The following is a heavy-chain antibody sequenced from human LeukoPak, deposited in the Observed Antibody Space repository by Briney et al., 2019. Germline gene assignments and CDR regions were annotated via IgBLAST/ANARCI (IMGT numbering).Heavy chain of an antibody. Sequence: ASVKVSCKASGYTFTSYYMHWVRQAPGQGLEWMGIISPSGGSTSYAQKFQGRVTMTRDMSTSTVYMELSSLRSEDTAVYYCARARSNYYPDYWGQGTLVTVSS. CDR1: GYTFTSYY. V-gene: IGHV1-46*01. J-gene: IGHJ4*02. CDR3: ARARSNYYPDY. CDR2: ISPSGGST. D-gene: IGHD4/OR15-4a*01.